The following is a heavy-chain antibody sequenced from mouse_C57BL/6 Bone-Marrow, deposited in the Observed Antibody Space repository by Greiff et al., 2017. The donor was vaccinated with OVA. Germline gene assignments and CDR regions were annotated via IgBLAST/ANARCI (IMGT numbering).Heavy chain of an antibody. CDR2: IYPGDGDT. CDR1: GYAFSSSW. J-gene: IGHJ2*01. Sequence: QVQLQQSGPELVKPGASVKISCKASGYAFSSSWMNWVKQRPGKGLEWIGRIYPGDGDTNYNGKFKGKATLTADKSSSTAYMQLSSLTSEDSAVYFCARGIGPYYYGPDYWGQGTTLTVSS. V-gene: IGHV1-82*01. D-gene: IGHD1-1*01. CDR3: ARGIGPYYYGPDY.